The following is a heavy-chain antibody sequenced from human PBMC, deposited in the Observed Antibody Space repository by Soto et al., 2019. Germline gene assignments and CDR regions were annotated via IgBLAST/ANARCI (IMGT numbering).Heavy chain of an antibody. D-gene: IGHD1-1*01. CDR2: ISGSGFKK. CDR1: GFIFENFG. CDR3: AWNQGVELVPLATVDWFDP. J-gene: IGHJ5*02. Sequence: EVVLLESGGGLEQPGGSLRLSCAASGFIFENFGMSWVRQAPGKGLEWISSISGSGFKKYYADSVKGRFTISRDNSKSTVYLELNNLRVEDTAVYHCAWNQGVELVPLATVDWFDPWGQGSVVTVSS. V-gene: IGHV3-23*01.